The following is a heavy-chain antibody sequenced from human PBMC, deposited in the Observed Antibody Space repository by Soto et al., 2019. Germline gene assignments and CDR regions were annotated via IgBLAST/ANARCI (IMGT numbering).Heavy chain of an antibody. J-gene: IGHJ3*02. D-gene: IGHD2-2*01. V-gene: IGHV3-13*01. CDR3: ARVGPPDCSSTSCFRSDAFDI. CDR2: IGTAGDT. Sequence: GGSLRLSCAASGFTFSSYDMHWVRQATGKGLEWVSAIGTAGDTYYPGSVKGRFTISRENAKNSLYLQMNSLRAGDTAVYYCARVGPPDCSSTSCFRSDAFDIWGQGTMVTVSS. CDR1: GFTFSSYD.